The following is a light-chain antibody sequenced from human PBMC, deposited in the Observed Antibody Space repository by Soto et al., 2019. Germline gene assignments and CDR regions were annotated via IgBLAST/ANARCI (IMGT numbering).Light chain of an antibody. V-gene: IGKV3-20*01. J-gene: IGKJ1*01. Sequence: EIVMTQSPATLSVSPGERATLSCRASQSVSSNLAWYQQKPGQAPRLLIYGASSRATGIPARFSGSGSGTDFTLTISRLEPEDFAVYYCQQYGSAHLTFGQGTKVDIK. CDR3: QQYGSAHLT. CDR2: GAS. CDR1: QSVSSN.